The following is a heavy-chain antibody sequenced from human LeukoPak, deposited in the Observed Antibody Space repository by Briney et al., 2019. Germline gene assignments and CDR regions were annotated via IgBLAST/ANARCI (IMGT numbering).Heavy chain of an antibody. CDR1: GFTFSSYA. CDR3: ARGQTTGFYSSSSTRYFDY. D-gene: IGHD6-6*01. J-gene: IGHJ4*02. Sequence: PGRSLRLSCAASGFTFSSYAMHWVRQAPGKGLEWVAVISYDGSNKYYADSVKGGFTISRDNSKNTLYLQMNSLRAEDTAVYYCARGQTTGFYSSSSTRYFDYWGQGTLVTVSS. V-gene: IGHV3-30-3*01. CDR2: ISYDGSNK.